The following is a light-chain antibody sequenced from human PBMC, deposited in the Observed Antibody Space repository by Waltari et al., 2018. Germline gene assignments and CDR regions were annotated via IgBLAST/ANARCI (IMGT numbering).Light chain of an antibody. CDR3: GSWDSSLGIGV. CDR1: TPTIGTNS. J-gene: IGLJ3*02. V-gene: IGLV1-51*01. CDR2: EDN. Sequence: QSVLTQAPSVSAAPGPTVPIPCSGTTPTIGTNSLSWYQQLPGAAPKIVIYEDNRRPSGIPDRFSGSKSGASATLGITGLQTGDEADYYCGSWDSSLGIGVLGGGTRLTVL.